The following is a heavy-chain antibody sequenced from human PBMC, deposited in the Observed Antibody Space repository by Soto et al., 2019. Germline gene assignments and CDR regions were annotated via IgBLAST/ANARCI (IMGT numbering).Heavy chain of an antibody. Sequence: GGSLRLSCAASGFTFSSYAMSWVRQAPGKGLEWVSAISGSGGSTYYADSVKGWFTISRDNSKNTLYLQMNSLRAEDTAVYYCAKVEVPRGIAVAGSFDYWGQGTLVTVSS. CDR3: AKVEVPRGIAVAGSFDY. J-gene: IGHJ4*02. CDR2: ISGSGGST. CDR1: GFTFSSYA. D-gene: IGHD6-19*01. V-gene: IGHV3-23*01.